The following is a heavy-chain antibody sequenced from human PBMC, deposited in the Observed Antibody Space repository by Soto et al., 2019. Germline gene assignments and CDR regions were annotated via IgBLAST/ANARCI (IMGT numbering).Heavy chain of an antibody. CDR3: AGNFTQRGGMDV. D-gene: IGHD6-25*01. Sequence: EVQLLESGGGLVQPGGSLRPSCAASGFTFSNNAMTWVRQGPGQGLEWVGAISGGGFVTYYADSVKGRFTISRDNSKNTRFLQMDSLASADTAIYYCAGNFTQRGGMDVWGQGTTVTVSS. CDR1: GFTFSNNA. CDR2: ISGGGFVT. J-gene: IGHJ6*02. V-gene: IGHV3-23*01.